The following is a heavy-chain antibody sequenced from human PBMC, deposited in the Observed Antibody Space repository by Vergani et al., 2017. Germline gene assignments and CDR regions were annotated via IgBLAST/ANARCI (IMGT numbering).Heavy chain of an antibody. J-gene: IGHJ3*02. CDR1: GGSISSSSYY. D-gene: IGHD3-22*01. Sequence: QLQLQESGPGLVKPSETLSLTCTVSGGSISSSSYYWGWIRQPPGKGLEWIGYIYYSGSTNYNPSLKSRVTISVDTSKNQFSLKLSSVTAADTAVYYCARVPPNYYDSSGSAFDIWGQGTMVTVSS. CDR3: ARVPPNYYDSSGSAFDI. CDR2: IYYSGST. V-gene: IGHV4-61*05.